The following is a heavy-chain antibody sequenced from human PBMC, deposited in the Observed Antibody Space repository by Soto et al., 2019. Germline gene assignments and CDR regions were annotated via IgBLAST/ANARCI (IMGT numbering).Heavy chain of an antibody. J-gene: IGHJ6*04. Sequence: PGGSLRLSCAASGFTFSSHWMHWVRQAPGKGLVWVSRINPDGSTTTYADSVKGRFTISRDNAKNTLYLQMNSLRAEDTAVYYCARALLSRGAAQEVWGKGTTVTVSS. D-gene: IGHD3-16*02. CDR2: INPDGSTT. CDR3: ARALLSRGAAQEV. CDR1: GFTFSSHW. V-gene: IGHV3-74*01.